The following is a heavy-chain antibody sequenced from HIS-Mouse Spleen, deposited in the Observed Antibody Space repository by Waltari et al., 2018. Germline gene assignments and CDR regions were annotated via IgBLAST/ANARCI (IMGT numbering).Heavy chain of an antibody. V-gene: IGHV4-39*07. Sequence: QLQLQESGPGLVKPSETLSLTCTVTGGSISSSSYYWGRVRPPPGKGLEWIGSIYYSGSTYYNPSLKSRVTISVDTSKNQFSRKLSSVTAADTAVYYCAREIPYSSSWYDWYFDLWGRGTLVTVSS. CDR1: GGSISSSSYY. D-gene: IGHD6-13*01. J-gene: IGHJ2*01. CDR3: AREIPYSSSWYDWYFDL. CDR2: IYYSGST.